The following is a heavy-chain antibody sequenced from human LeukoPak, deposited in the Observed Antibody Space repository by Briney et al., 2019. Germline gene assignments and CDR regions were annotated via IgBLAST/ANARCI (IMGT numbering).Heavy chain of an antibody. CDR2: ISYDDTNK. D-gene: IGHD6-19*01. V-gene: IGHV3-30*04. CDR3: ARGLRQWQTRHAFDI. J-gene: IGHJ3*02. Sequence: GGSLRLSCAASGFTFSNYALHWVRQAPGKGLEWVAVISYDDTNKYYVDSVKGRFTISRDNSKNTLYLQMNSLRAEDTAVYYCARGLRQWQTRHAFDIWGQGTMVTVSS. CDR1: GFTFSNYA.